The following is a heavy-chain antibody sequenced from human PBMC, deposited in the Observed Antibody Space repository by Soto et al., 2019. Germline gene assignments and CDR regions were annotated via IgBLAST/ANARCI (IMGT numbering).Heavy chain of an antibody. CDR1: GGSISSSSYY. Sequence: SETLSLTCTVSGGSISSSSYYWGWIRQPPGKGLEWIGSIYYSGSTYYNPSLKSRVTISVDTSKNQFSLKLSSVTAADTAVYYCERVAVAVDYWGQGTLVTVSS. CDR3: ERVAVAVDY. J-gene: IGHJ4*02. V-gene: IGHV4-39*01. D-gene: IGHD6-19*01. CDR2: IYYSGST.